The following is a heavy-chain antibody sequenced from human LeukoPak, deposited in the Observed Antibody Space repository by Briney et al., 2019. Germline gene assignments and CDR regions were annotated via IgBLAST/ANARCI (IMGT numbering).Heavy chain of an antibody. CDR3: AKDGYCSSTSCYHYYYYVDV. J-gene: IGHJ6*03. CDR2: IRYDGSNK. CDR1: GFTFSSYG. V-gene: IGHV3-30*02. D-gene: IGHD2-2*01. Sequence: GGSLRLSCAASGFTFSSYGMHWVRQAPGKGLEWVAFIRYDGSNKYYADSVKGRFTISRDNSKNTLYLQMNSLRAEDTAVYYCAKDGYCSSTSCYHYYYYVDVWGKGTTVTISS.